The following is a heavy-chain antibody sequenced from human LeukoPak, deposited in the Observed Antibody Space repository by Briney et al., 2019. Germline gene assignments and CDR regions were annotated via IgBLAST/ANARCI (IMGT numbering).Heavy chain of an antibody. V-gene: IGHV1-69*04. CDR1: ADSFNSYG. J-gene: IGHJ4*02. Sequence: SVKVSCKTSADSFNSYGINWVRQAPGQGLEWMGRIIPILGVPEYAEKFQGRVTITADKSTRTAYMELSSLRYEDTAVFYCARGWSNWLIWGRGTLVTVSS. CDR3: ARGWSNWLI. D-gene: IGHD1-1*01. CDR2: IIPILGVP.